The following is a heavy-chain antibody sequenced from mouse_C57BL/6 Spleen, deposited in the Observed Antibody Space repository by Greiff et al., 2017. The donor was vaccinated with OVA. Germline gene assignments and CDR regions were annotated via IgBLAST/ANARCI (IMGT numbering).Heavy chain of an antibody. CDR3: ARQIYGNYNWYFDV. D-gene: IGHD2-1*01. CDR1: GFTFSDYY. J-gene: IGHJ1*03. Sequence: EVHLVESGGGLVQPGGSLKLSCAASGFTFSDYYMYWVRQTPEKRLEWVAYISNGGGSTYYPDTVKGRFTISRDNAKNTLYLQMSRLKSEDTAMYYCARQIYGNYNWYFDVWGTGTTVTVSS. V-gene: IGHV5-12*01. CDR2: ISNGGGST.